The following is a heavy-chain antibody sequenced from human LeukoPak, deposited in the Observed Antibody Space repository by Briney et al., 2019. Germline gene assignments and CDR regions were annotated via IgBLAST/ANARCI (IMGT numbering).Heavy chain of an antibody. D-gene: IGHD6-19*01. J-gene: IGHJ4*02. CDR1: GGSFSGYY. CDR2: INHSGST. V-gene: IGHV4-34*01. CDR3: ARYEGSGWYYFDY. Sequence: SETLSLTCAVYGGSFSGYYWSWIRQPPGRGLEWIGEINHSGSTNYNPSLKSRVTISVDTSRNQFSLTLISLTAADTAVYYCARYEGSGWYYFDYWGQGTLVTVSS.